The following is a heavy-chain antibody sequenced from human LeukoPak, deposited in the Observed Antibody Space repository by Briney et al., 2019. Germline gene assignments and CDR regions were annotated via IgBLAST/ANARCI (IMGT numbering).Heavy chain of an antibody. CDR1: GYTFTSYD. D-gene: IGHD3-3*01. CDR2: MNPNSGNT. J-gene: IGHJ5*02. CDR3: ARAPGSPYYDFWSGYYSGFDP. Sequence: ASVKVSCKASGYTFTSYDINWVRQATGQGLEWMGWMNPNSGNTGYAQKFQGRVTMTRDTSISTAYMELRSLRSDDTAVYYCARAPGSPYYDFWSGYYSGFDPWGQGTLVTVSS. V-gene: IGHV1-8*01.